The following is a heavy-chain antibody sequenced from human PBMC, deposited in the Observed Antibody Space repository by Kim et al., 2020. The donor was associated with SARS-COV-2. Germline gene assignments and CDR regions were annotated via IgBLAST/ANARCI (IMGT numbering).Heavy chain of an antibody. V-gene: IGHV1-2*02. D-gene: IGHD3-10*01. CDR1: GYTFTGYY. Sequence: ASVKVSCKASGYTFTGYYMHWVRQAPGQGLEWMGWINPNSGGTNYAQKFQGRVTMTRDTSISTAYMELSRLRSDDTAVYYCARANLPLNYYPHWGQGTLVTVSS. CDR2: INPNSGGT. CDR3: ARANLPLNYYPH. J-gene: IGHJ1*01.